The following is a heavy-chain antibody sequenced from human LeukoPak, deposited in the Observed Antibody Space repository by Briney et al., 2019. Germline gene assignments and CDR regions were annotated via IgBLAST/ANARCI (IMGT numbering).Heavy chain of an antibody. D-gene: IGHD5-18*01. V-gene: IGHV4-39*01. J-gene: IGHJ4*02. CDR3: ARHVSGYSYGRPPFDY. Sequence: SETLSLTCTVSGGSISSSSYYWGWIRRPPGKGLEWFGEINHSGSTNYNPSLKSRVTISVDTSKNQFSLKLSSVTAADTAVYYCARHVSGYSYGRPPFDYWGQGTLVTVSS. CDR1: GGSISSSSYY. CDR2: INHSGST.